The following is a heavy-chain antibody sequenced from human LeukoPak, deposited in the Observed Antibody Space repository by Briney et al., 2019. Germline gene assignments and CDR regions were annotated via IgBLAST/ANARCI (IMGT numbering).Heavy chain of an antibody. CDR1: GFTFSSYG. D-gene: IGHD5-12*01. CDR3: ASGYDVSRNWFDP. Sequence: GALRLSCTASGFTFSSYGMSWVRQAPGKGLEWVSAISGSGGSTYYADSVKGRFTISRDNSKNTLYLQMNSLRAEDTAVYYCASGYDVSRNWFDPWGQGTLVTVSS. CDR2: ISGSGGST. J-gene: IGHJ5*02. V-gene: IGHV3-23*01.